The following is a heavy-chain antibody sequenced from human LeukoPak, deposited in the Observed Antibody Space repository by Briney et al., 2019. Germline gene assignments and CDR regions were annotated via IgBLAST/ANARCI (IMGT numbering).Heavy chain of an antibody. Sequence: QAGGSLRLSCAASGFTFSNYAMSWVRQAPGKWLEWASAISGSGGSTYYADSVKGRFTISRDNSKNTLYLQMNSLTAEDTAVYYCANFGVGSGSNSRWGQGTMVTVSS. V-gene: IGHV3-23*01. D-gene: IGHD1-26*01. CDR1: GFTFSNYA. CDR2: ISGSGGST. J-gene: IGHJ4*02. CDR3: ANFGVGSGSNSR.